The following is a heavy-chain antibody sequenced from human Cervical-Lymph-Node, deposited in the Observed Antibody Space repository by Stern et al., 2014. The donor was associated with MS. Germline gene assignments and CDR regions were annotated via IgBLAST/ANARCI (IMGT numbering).Heavy chain of an antibody. D-gene: IGHD2-15*01. V-gene: IGHV3-48*02. J-gene: IGHJ4*02. CDR3: ARAYFSGDLTYYFDY. Sequence: EVQLVESGGGLVKPGGSLRLSCAASGFTLSLHSMNWVRQAPGKGLEWVSYISSSGSTKYYADSVKGRFTISRDNAKNSLNLQMNSLRDEDTAVYYCARAYFSGDLTYYFDYWGQGTLVTVSS. CDR2: ISSSGSTK. CDR1: GFTLSLHS.